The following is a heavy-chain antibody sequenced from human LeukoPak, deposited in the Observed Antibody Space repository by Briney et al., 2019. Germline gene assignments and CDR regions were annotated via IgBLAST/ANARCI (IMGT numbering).Heavy chain of an antibody. J-gene: IGHJ4*02. CDR3: ARASRGKFGSGSYFHGPRRYYFDY. Sequence: PSETLSLTCSVSGASISSGGDYWSWIRQPPERGLEWIGFIYSSESTYFNPSFKSRVTMSLDTSKNQFSLNLSSLTAADTAVYYCARASRGKFGSGSYFHGPRRYYFDYWGQGTLVTVSS. D-gene: IGHD3-10*01. CDR2: IYSSEST. V-gene: IGHV4-31*03. CDR1: GASISSGGDY.